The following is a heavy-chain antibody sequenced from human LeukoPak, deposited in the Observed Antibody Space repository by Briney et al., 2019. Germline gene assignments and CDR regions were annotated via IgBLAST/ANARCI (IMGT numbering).Heavy chain of an antibody. CDR1: GYTFTGYY. Sequence: GASVKVSCKASGYTFTGYYMHWVRQAPGQGLEWMGWINRNSGGTNYAQKFQGRVTMTRDTSISTAYMELSRLRSDDTAVYYCASLCSGGSCYPPSDLWGRGTLVTVSS. CDR2: INRNSGGT. CDR3: ASLCSGGSCYPPSDL. J-gene: IGHJ2*01. D-gene: IGHD2-15*01. V-gene: IGHV1-2*02.